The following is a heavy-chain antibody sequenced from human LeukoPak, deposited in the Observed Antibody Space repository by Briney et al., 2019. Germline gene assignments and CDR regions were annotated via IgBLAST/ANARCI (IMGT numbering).Heavy chain of an antibody. Sequence: GGSLRLSCTTSGFTFGDYAMNWFRQAPGKGLEWVGFIRSKAYSVTTEYAASVKGRFTISRDDSKSIAYLQMNSLKTEDTGVYYCTRAPAYGSGSYSVDHWGQGTLVTVSS. CDR2: IRSKAYSVTT. V-gene: IGHV3-49*03. J-gene: IGHJ4*02. D-gene: IGHD3-10*01. CDR3: TRAPAYGSGSYSVDH. CDR1: GFTFGDYA.